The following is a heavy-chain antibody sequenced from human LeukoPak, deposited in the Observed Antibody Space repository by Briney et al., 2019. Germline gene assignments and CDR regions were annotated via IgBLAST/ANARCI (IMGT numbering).Heavy chain of an antibody. J-gene: IGHJ4*02. CDR2: MNPNSGNT. D-gene: IGHD5-12*01. V-gene: IGHV1-8*01. CDR1: GYTFTSYD. CDR3: ATRRGYSGYDRIQDY. Sequence: ASVKVSCKASGYTFTSYDINWVRQATGEGLEWMGWMNPNSGNTGYAQKFQGRVTMTRNTSISTAYMELSSLRSEDTAVYYSATRRGYSGYDRIQDYWGQGTLVTVSS.